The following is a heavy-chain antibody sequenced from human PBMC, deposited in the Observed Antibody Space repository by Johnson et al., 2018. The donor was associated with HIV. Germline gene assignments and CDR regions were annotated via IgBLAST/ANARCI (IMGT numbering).Heavy chain of an antibody. V-gene: IGHV3-66*03. CDR1: GFSVSSNY. J-gene: IGHJ3*02. D-gene: IGHD1-14*01. CDR3: ARECEPAGLAFDI. CDR2: IYSAGST. Sequence: VQLVESGGGLIQPGGSLRLSCAVSGFSVSSNYMSWVRQAPGKGLEWVSVIYSAGSTYYADSVKGRFTISRDNSKNTLYLQMNSLRGEDTALYYCARECEPAGLAFDIWGQGTMVTVSS.